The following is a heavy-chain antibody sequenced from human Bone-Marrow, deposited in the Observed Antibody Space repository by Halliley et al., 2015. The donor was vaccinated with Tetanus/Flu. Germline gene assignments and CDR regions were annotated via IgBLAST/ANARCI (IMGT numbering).Heavy chain of an antibody. D-gene: IGHD3-10*01. Sequence: QGPEWMGMINPSGGSTNYAQKFQGRVTMTRDTSTSTVHMELSSLRSEDTAVYYCARDNMAFDCWGQGTLVTVSS. CDR2: INPSGGST. J-gene: IGHJ4*02. V-gene: IGHV1-46*01. CDR3: ARDNMAFDC.